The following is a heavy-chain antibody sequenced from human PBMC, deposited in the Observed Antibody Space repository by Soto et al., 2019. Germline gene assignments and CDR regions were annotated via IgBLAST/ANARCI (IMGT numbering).Heavy chain of an antibody. V-gene: IGHV3-33*01. Sequence: QVQLVESGGGVVQPGRSLRLSCAASGFTFSSYGMHWVRQAPGKGLEWVAVIWYDGSNKYYADSVKGRFTISRDNSKNTLYLQTNSLRAEDTAVYYCARDGETTATRYGMDVWGQGTTVTVSS. J-gene: IGHJ6*02. CDR2: IWYDGSNK. CDR3: ARDGETTATRYGMDV. CDR1: GFTFSSYG. D-gene: IGHD4-17*01.